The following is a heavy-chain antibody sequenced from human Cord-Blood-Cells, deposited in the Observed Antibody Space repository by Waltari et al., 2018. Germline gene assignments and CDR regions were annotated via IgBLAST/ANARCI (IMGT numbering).Heavy chain of an antibody. CDR2: INPNSGGK. J-gene: IGHJ5*02. CDR3: ARVRFPQYNWFDP. Sequence: QVQLVQSGAEVKKPGASVKVSCKASGYTFTGYYMHWVRQAPGQGLEWMGWINPNSGGKNYAQKFQGRVTMTRDTSISTAYMELSRLRSDDTAVYYCARVRFPQYNWFDPWGQGTLVTVSS. CDR1: GYTFTGYY. V-gene: IGHV1-2*02.